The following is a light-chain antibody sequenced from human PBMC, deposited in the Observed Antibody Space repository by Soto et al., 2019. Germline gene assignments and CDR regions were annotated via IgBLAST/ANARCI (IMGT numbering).Light chain of an antibody. CDR2: GAS. CDR3: RRYMNCFRGT. Sequence: EIVMTQSPATLSVSPGERATLSCRTSQSVSSNLAWYQQKPGQAPRLVIYGASTRATGIPARFSGSGSGTEFTLPFGTLQSKDLAFYNGRRYMNCFRGTFGTGPRWIS. V-gene: IGKV3-15*01. CDR1: QSVSSN. J-gene: IGKJ1*01.